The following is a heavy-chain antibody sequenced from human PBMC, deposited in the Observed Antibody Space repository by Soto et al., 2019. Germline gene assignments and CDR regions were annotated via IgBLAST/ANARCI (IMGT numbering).Heavy chain of an antibody. V-gene: IGHV3-48*03. CDR2: ISSSGNTV. Sequence: GGSLRLSCAASRFTFSTYEMIWVRQAPGKGLEWVSYISSSGNTVYYADSVRGRFTISRDNTRNSLYLQMNSLRDEDTALYYCVRYCSSTLCNGVATRTFDYWGQGTLVTVSS. J-gene: IGHJ4*02. D-gene: IGHD2-2*01. CDR3: VRYCSSTLCNGVATRTFDY. CDR1: RFTFSTYE.